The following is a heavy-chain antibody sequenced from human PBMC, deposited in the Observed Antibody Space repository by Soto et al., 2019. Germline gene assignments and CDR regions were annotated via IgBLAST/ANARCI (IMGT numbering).Heavy chain of an antibody. J-gene: IGHJ4*02. CDR1: GFTFSDYA. CDR2: ISSSGDHT. V-gene: IGHV3-23*01. D-gene: IGHD4-4*01. Sequence: EVQLLESGGGLVQPGGSLRLSCAASGFTFSDYAMSWVRQAPGKGLDWVSAISSSGDHTFYADSVKGRFTISRDNSKNTLYLQVNSLRAADPAVYYCAKLLRPRLQFFDFWGQGTLVTVSS. CDR3: AKLLRPRLQFFDF.